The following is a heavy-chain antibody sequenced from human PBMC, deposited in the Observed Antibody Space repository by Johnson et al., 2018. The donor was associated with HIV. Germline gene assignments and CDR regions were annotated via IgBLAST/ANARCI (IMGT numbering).Heavy chain of an antibody. CDR1: GFTFSSYA. D-gene: IGHD1-26*01. CDR2: IKQDGSEK. CDR3: AKDLFTEREDDVFDV. Sequence: QVQLVESGGGVVQPGRSLRLSCAASGFTFSSYAMHWVRQAPGKGLEWVANIKQDGSEKYYADSVKGRFTISRDNSKNTLYLQMNSLRAEDTAVYYCAKDLFTEREDDVFDVWGQGTMVTVSS. J-gene: IGHJ3*01. V-gene: IGHV3-30*14.